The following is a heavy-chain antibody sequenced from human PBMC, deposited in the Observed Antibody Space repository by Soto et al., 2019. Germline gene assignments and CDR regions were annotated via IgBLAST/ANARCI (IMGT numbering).Heavy chain of an antibody. J-gene: IGHJ6*02. CDR1: GFSLSTSGMC. D-gene: IGHD3-16*01. V-gene: IGHV2-70*01. Sequence: GSGPTLVNPTQTLTLTCTFSGFSLSTSGMCVSWIGQPPGKALEWLALIDWDDDKYYSTSLMTRLTISKDTSKNQVVLTMTNMDPVDTATYYCARGGDGLDYYYGMDVWGQGATVTVSS. CDR3: ARGGDGLDYYYGMDV. CDR2: IDWDDDK.